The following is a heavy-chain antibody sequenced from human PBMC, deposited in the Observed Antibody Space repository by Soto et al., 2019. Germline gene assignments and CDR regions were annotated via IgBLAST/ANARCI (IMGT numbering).Heavy chain of an antibody. J-gene: IGHJ4*02. CDR2: MNPKSGNT. CDR1: GYTFSIYD. CDR3: ARGLRIAAGDT. V-gene: IGHV1-8*01. D-gene: IGHD6-13*01. Sequence: GASVKVSCKASGYTFSIYDINWVRQATGQGPEWMGWMNPKSGNTGYAQNFQGRVTMTGNTSISTAYMELSNLRSEDTAVYYCARGLRIAAGDTWGQGSLVTVSS.